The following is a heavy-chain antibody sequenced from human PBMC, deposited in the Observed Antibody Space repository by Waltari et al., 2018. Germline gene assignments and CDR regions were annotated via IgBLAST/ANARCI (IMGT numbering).Heavy chain of an antibody. Sequence: QVQLQESGPGLVKPSQTLSLTCTVSGGSISSGSYYWGWIRQPAGKGLEWIGYIDTSGSTNYNPSLKSRVTISVDTSKNQCSLKLSSVTAADTAVYYCAXEFQGRWGQGTLVTXSS. CDR1: GGSISSGSYY. V-gene: IGHV4-61*09. CDR3: AXEFQGR. J-gene: IGHJ4*02. CDR2: IDTSGST. D-gene: IGHD3-10*01.